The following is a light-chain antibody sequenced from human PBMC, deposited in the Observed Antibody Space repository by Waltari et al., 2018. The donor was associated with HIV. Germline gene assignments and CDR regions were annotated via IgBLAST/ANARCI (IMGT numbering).Light chain of an antibody. CDR2: EVT. CDR1: SSAVGAYNY. Sequence: QSALTQPPSPSGSPGPPVPISCAGPSSAVGAYNYVSWYQQHPGKAPKLIIYEVTKRPSGVPDRLSGSKSGNAASLTVSGLQTEDEAVYYCSSYAGSNTLIFGGGT. CDR3: SSYAGSNTLI. J-gene: IGLJ2*01. V-gene: IGLV2-8*01.